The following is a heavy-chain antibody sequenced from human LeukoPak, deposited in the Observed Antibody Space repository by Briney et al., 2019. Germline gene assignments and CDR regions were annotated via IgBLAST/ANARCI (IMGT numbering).Heavy chain of an antibody. J-gene: IGHJ4*02. CDR3: ARDLARTYYYDSSGYHRFDY. D-gene: IGHD3-22*01. V-gene: IGHV1-2*02. CDR1: GYTFTGYY. CDR2: INPNSGGT. Sequence: ASVKVSCKASGYTFTGYYMHWVRQAPGQGLEWMGWINPNSGGTNYAQKFQGRVTMTRDTSISTAYMELSRLRSDDTAVYYCARDLARTYYYDSSGYHRFDYWGQGTLVTVSS.